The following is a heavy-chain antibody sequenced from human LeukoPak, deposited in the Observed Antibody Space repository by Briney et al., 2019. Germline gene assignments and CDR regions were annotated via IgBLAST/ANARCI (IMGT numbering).Heavy chain of an antibody. CDR1: GYTFPSYF. CDR2: INPTGGST. J-gene: IGHJ6*02. D-gene: IGHD1-14*01. Sequence: ASVKVSCKASGYTFPSYFMHWVRQAPGRGLEWMGIINPTGGSTTYAQKFQGRVTMTRDTSTSTVYMELSSLRSEDTAVYYCASPANRVYGSYYGMDVWGQGTTVTVSS. V-gene: IGHV1-46*01. CDR3: ASPANRVYGSYYGMDV.